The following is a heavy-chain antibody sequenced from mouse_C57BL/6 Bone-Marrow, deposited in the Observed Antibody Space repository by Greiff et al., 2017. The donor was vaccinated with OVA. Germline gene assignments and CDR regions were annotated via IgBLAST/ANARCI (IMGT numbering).Heavy chain of an antibody. Sequence: EVQLQESGPGLVKPSQSLSLTCSVTGCSITSGYYWNWIRQFPGNKLEWMGYISYDGSNNYNPSLKNRISITRDTSKNQFFLKLNSVTTEDTATYYCAREAYSNYERFAYWGQGTLVTVSA. CDR1: GCSITSGYY. V-gene: IGHV3-6*01. CDR2: ISYDGSN. J-gene: IGHJ3*01. CDR3: AREAYSNYERFAY. D-gene: IGHD2-5*01.